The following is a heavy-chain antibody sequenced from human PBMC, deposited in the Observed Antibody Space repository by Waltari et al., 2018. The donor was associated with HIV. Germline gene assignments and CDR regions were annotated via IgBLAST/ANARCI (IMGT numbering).Heavy chain of an antibody. CDR1: GGSISSGDYF. Sequence: QVQLQESGPGLVKPSQTLSLTCTVSGGSISSGDYFWNWIRQPPWKGLEWIGYIYYSGSTLYSPSLKSRITISIDRSKNQISLNLNSVTAADTAMYYCTREVKGGGYGDYWGQGTLVTVSS. J-gene: IGHJ4*02. CDR2: IYYSGST. D-gene: IGHD5-18*01. CDR3: TREVKGGGYGDY. V-gene: IGHV4-30-4*08.